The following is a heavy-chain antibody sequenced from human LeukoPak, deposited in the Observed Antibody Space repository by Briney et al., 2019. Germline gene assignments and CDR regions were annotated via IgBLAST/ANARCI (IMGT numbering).Heavy chain of an antibody. CDR3: ASKYYDSWVPDY. D-gene: IGHD3-22*01. CDR1: GYTFTSYY. Sequence: ASVKVSCKASGYTFTSYYMHWVRQAPGQGLEWMGIINPSGGSTSYAQKFQGRVTMTRDTSTGTVYMELSSLRSEDTAVYYCASKYYDSWVPDYWGQGTLVTVSS. V-gene: IGHV1-46*01. CDR2: INPSGGST. J-gene: IGHJ4*02.